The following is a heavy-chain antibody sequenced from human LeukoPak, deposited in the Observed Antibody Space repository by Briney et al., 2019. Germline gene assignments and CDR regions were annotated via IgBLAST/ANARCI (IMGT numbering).Heavy chain of an antibody. V-gene: IGHV3-21*04. J-gene: IGHJ4*02. CDR1: GFTFSSYS. CDR2: ISSSSSYI. CDR3: AKDSGKYSDDY. Sequence: GGSLRLSCAASGFTFSSYSMNWVRQAPGKGLEWVSSISSSSSYIYYADSVKGRFTVSRDNSENTLYLQMNSLRADDTAIYYCAKDSGKYSDDYWGQGTLVTVS. D-gene: IGHD1-26*01.